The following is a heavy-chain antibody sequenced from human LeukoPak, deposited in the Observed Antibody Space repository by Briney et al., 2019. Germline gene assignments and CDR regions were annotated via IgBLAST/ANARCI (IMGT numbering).Heavy chain of an antibody. D-gene: IGHD6-19*01. V-gene: IGHV4-59*08. CDR2: IYYSGST. CDR1: GGSLSSYY. Sequence: SETLSLTCTVSGGSLSSYYWSWIRQPPGKGLEWIGYIYYSGSTNYNPSLKSRVTISVDTSKNQFSLKLSSVTAADTAVYYCTKNGYSSGWYGEYFDYWGQGTLVTVSS. J-gene: IGHJ4*02. CDR3: TKNGYSSGWYGEYFDY.